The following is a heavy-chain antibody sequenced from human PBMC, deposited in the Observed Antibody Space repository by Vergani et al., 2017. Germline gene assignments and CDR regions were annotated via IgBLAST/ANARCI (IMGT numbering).Heavy chain of an antibody. CDR3: ARVNTETNGHLYYYYYMDV. CDR2: IDHTGRP. Sequence: QVQLQQWGGGLLKPSETLSLTCVVNSGSFTSYHWTWIRQSPGEGLEWVGDIDHTGRPDYNPSLKSRLTMSVDKSRNQFSLTLNSLTATDTAIYFCARVNTETNGHLYYYYYMDVWGQGTAVTVS. D-gene: IGHD4-11*01. V-gene: IGHV4-34*01. CDR1: SGSFTSYH. J-gene: IGHJ6*03.